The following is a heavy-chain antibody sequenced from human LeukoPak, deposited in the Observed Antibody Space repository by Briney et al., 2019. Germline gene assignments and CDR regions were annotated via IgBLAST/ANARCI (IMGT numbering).Heavy chain of an antibody. J-gene: IGHJ4*02. D-gene: IGHD3-3*01. Sequence: PWGSLRLSCAASGFTFSSYWMSWVRQAPGKGLEWVANIKQDGSEKYYVDSVKGRFTISRDNAKNSLYLQMNSLRAEDTAVYYCARVLGSGYYIGWDYFDYWGQGTLVTVSS. CDR3: ARVLGSGYYIGWDYFDY. V-gene: IGHV3-7*01. CDR1: GFTFSSYW. CDR2: IKQDGSEK.